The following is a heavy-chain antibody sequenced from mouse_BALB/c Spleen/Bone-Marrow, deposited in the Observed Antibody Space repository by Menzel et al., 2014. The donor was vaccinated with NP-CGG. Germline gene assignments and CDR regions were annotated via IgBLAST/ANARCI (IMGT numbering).Heavy chain of an antibody. CDR3: AREVSMDY. V-gene: IGHV5-4*02. J-gene: IGHJ4*01. CDR1: GFIFSDYY. CDR2: ISDGGSYT. Sequence: DVMLVESGGGLVKPGGSLKLSCAPSGFIFSDYYMYWVRQTPEKRLEWVATISDGGSYTYYPDSVKGRFTISRDNAKNNLFLQLSSLKSEDTAMYYCAREVSMDYWGQGTSVTVSS.